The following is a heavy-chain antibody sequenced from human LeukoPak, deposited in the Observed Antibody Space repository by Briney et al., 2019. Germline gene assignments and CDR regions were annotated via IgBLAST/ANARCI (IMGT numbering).Heavy chain of an antibody. Sequence: SETLSLTCAVYGGSFSGYYWSWIRQPPGKGLEWIGEINHSGSTNYNPSLKSRVTISVDTSKSQFSLKLSSVTAADTAVYYCARHGRGVRGPEDYWGQGTLVTVSS. V-gene: IGHV4-34*01. CDR2: INHSGST. CDR1: GGSFSGYY. J-gene: IGHJ4*02. CDR3: ARHGRGVRGPEDY. D-gene: IGHD3-10*01.